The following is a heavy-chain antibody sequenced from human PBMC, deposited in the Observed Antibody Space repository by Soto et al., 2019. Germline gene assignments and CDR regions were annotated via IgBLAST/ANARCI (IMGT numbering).Heavy chain of an antibody. CDR3: ARWVRCISTSCYLNYYYYGMDV. CDR2: IYPGDSDT. CDR1: GYSFTSYW. D-gene: IGHD2-2*01. V-gene: IGHV5-51*01. Sequence: GESLKISCKGSGYSFTSYWIGWVLQMPWKGLEWMGIIYPGDSDTRYSPSFQGQVTISADKSISTAYLQWSSLKASDTAMYYCARWVRCISTSCYLNYYYYGMDVWGQGTTVTVSS. J-gene: IGHJ6*02.